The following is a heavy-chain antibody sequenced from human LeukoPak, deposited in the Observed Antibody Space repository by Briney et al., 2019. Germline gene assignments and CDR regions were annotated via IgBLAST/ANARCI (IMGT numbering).Heavy chain of an antibody. Sequence: SETLSLTCAVSGGSISSNNWWGWVRQPPGKGLEWIGEIYHSGSPNYNPSLKSRVTISVDKSRNHFSLNLSSVTAADTAVYYCARDMSDTAMVKGAFDIWGQGTMVTVSS. V-gene: IGHV4-4*02. CDR2: IYHSGSP. CDR3: ARDMSDTAMVKGAFDI. D-gene: IGHD5-18*01. J-gene: IGHJ3*02. CDR1: GGSISSNNW.